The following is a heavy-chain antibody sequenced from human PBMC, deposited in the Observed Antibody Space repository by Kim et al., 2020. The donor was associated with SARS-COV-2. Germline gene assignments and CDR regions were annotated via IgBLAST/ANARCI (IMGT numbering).Heavy chain of an antibody. CDR3: ARHVPFSMVRGAMRN. J-gene: IGHJ4*02. V-gene: IGHV1-69*13. D-gene: IGHD3-10*01. CDR2: IIPIFGTA. CDR1: GGTFSSYA. Sequence: SVKVSCKASGGTFSSYAISWVRQAPGQGLEWMGGIIPIFGTANYAQKFQGRVTITADESTSTAYMELSSLRSEDTAVYYCARHVPFSMVRGAMRNWGQGTLVTVSS.